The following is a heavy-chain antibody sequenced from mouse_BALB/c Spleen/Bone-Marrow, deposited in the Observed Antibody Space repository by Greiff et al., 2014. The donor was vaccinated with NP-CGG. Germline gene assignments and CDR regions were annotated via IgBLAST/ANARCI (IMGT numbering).Heavy chain of an antibody. V-gene: IGHV1-26*01. Sequence: EVKLMESGPELVKPGASMTISCKASGYSFSGYTMNWVKQSHGKNLEWIGLINPYNGGTSYNQKFKGKATLTVEKSSSTAYMELLKLTSEDSELYYGAKKRRHYTDDTADYWGQGTSVTVSA. CDR1: GYSFSGYT. J-gene: IGHJ4*01. D-gene: IGHD1-2*01. CDR2: INPYNGGT. CDR3: AKKRRHYTDDTADY.